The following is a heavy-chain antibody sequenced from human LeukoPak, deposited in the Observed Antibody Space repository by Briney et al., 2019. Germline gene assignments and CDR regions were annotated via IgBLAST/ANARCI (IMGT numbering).Heavy chain of an antibody. CDR3: ARDQDVDTAMVVFDY. D-gene: IGHD5-18*01. CDR1: GYTFTSYY. Sequence: GASVKVSCKASGYTFTSYYMHWVRQAPGQGLEWMGIINPSGGSTSYAQKFQGRVTMTRDTSTSTVHMELSSLRSEDTAVYYCARDQDVDTAMVVFDYWGQGTLVTVSS. J-gene: IGHJ4*02. V-gene: IGHV1-46*01. CDR2: INPSGGST.